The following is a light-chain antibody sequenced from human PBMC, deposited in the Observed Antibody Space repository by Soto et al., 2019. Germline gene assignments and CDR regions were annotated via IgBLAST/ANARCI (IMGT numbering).Light chain of an antibody. Sequence: DIQLTQSPSFLSASVGDRVTITCRASQGISNYLAWYQQNPGKAPKLLIYAASTLESGVPSRFSGSGSGTEFTLTISSLQPEDSATYYCQELKSYPRTFGQGTKVEIK. V-gene: IGKV1-9*01. CDR3: QELKSYPRT. J-gene: IGKJ1*01. CDR2: AAS. CDR1: QGISNY.